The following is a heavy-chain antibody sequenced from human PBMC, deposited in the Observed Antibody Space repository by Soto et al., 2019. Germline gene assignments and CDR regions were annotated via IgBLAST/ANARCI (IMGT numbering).Heavy chain of an antibody. CDR2: IKSKTDGGTT. CDR1: GFTFSNVW. D-gene: IGHD6-19*01. CDR3: TPLALKYSSGWYEFSD. J-gene: IGHJ4*02. V-gene: IGHV3-15*07. Sequence: EVQLVESGGGLVKPGGSLRLSCAASGFTFSNVWMNWVRQAPGKGLEWVGRIKSKTDGGTTDYAAPVKGRFTISRDDSKNTPYPPINSLKTEDTAVYYCTPLALKYSSGWYEFSDWGQGTLVTVSS.